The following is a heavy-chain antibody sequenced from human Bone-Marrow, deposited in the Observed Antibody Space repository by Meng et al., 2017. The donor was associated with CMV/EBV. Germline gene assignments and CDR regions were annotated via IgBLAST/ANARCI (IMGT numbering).Heavy chain of an antibody. V-gene: IGHV3-30*02. CDR3: ARDFDYDFWSGYLDY. J-gene: IGHJ4*02. CDR2: IRYDGSNK. CDR1: GFTFSSYG. Sequence: GGSLRLSCAASGFTFSSYGMHWVRQAPGKGLEWVAFIRYDGSNKYYADSVKGRFTISRDNSKNTLYLQMNSLRAEDTAVYYCARDFDYDFWSGYLDYWGQGTLVTVSS. D-gene: IGHD3-3*01.